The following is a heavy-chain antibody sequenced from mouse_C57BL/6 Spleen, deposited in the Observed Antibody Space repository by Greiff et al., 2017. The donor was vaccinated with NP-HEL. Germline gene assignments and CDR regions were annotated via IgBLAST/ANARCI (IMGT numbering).Heavy chain of an antibody. J-gene: IGHJ4*01. Sequence: EVQLQESGGGLVKPGGSLKLSCAASGFTFSSYAMSWVRQTPEKRLEWVATISDGGSYTYYPDNVKGRFTISRDNAKNNLYLQMSHLKSEDTAMYYCAREDSSGYAMDYWGQGTSVTVSS. V-gene: IGHV5-4*01. CDR3: AREDSSGYAMDY. D-gene: IGHD3-2*02. CDR2: ISDGGSYT. CDR1: GFTFSSYA.